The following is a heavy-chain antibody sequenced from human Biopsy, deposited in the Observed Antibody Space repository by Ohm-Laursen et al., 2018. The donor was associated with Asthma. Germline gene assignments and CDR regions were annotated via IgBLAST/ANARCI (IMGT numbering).Heavy chain of an antibody. Sequence: SLRLSCAASGFTFNSYWMSWVRQSPGKGLEWLSHIGIKGTSIYYADSVKGRFTISRDNAKNSLFLQMNGLRVDDTAVYFCAGGRYCSGASCLYGMDVWGPGTTVTVSS. CDR3: AGGRYCSGASCLYGMDV. J-gene: IGHJ6*02. D-gene: IGHD2-15*01. CDR2: IGIKGTSI. V-gene: IGHV3-48*03. CDR1: GFTFNSYW.